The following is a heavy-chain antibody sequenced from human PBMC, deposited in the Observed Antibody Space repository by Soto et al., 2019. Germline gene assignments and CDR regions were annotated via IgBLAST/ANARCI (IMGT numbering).Heavy chain of an antibody. CDR2: LNGAGGST. CDR3: AAPRDEYGSGISWFTYGMDV. Sequence: GESVRLSGXASGFTFSDYAMTWVRHVPGRGLEWVSSLNGAGGSTYYADSVRGRFTISRDNSQNTLFLQMNRLTVDDTAIYYCAAPRDEYGSGISWFTYGMDVWGQGTTVTVSS. V-gene: IGHV3-23*01. D-gene: IGHD3-10*01. CDR1: GFTFSDYA. J-gene: IGHJ6*02.